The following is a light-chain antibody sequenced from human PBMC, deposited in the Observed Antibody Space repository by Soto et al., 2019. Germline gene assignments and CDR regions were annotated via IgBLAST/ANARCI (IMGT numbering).Light chain of an antibody. CDR1: QSLRSSS. CDR3: QQYGSSPQT. CDR2: GTS. V-gene: IGKV3-20*01. J-gene: IGKJ1*01. Sequence: EIVLTQSPGTLSSSPGERATLSCRASQSLRSSSLAWYQQKPGQPPRLLIYGTSSGATGIPDRFSGSGSGADFTLTISRLEPEDCAVYYGQQYGSSPQTFGQGTKV.